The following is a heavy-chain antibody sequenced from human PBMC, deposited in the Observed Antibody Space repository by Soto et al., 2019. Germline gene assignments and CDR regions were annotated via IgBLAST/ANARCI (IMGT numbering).Heavy chain of an antibody. J-gene: IGHJ3*02. D-gene: IGHD6-19*01. CDR1: GGSISSSSYY. Sequence: QLQLQESGPGLVKPSETLSLTCTVSGGSISSSSYYWGWIRQPPGKGLEWIGSIYYSGSTYYNPSHKRRVTIAADTSTTQYSLKMSSVTAADTAVYYCARHLFSSGWYLIWGQGTMWTVSS. V-gene: IGHV4-39*01. CDR3: ARHLFSSGWYLI. CDR2: IYYSGST.